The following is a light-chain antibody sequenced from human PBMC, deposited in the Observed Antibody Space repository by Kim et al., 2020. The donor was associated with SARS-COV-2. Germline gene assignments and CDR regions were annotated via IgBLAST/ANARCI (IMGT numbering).Light chain of an antibody. CDR3: QQYNNWPRT. CDR2: GAS. V-gene: IGKV3-15*01. J-gene: IGKJ4*01. Sequence: EIVMTQSPATLSVSPGERATLSCRASQSVSSNLAWYQQKPGQAPRLLIYGASTRATGIPARFSGSGSGTEFTLTISSLQSEDFVVYYCQQYNNWPRTFGGGTKVDIK. CDR1: QSVSSN.